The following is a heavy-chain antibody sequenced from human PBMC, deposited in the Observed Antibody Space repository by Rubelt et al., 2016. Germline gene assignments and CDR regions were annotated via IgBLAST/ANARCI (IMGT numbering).Heavy chain of an antibody. D-gene: IGHD1-26*01. J-gene: IGHJ4*02. V-gene: IGHV4-39*01. Sequence: QLQLQESGPGLVKPSETLSLTCTVSGGSISSSSYYWGWIRQPPGKGLEWIGSIYYSGGTYYNPSLKSRVAISVDTSKNQFSLKLISVTAADTAVYYCAGRGLVGASDYWGQGTLVTVSS. CDR3: AGRGLVGASDY. CDR1: GGSISSSSYY. CDR2: IYYSGGT.